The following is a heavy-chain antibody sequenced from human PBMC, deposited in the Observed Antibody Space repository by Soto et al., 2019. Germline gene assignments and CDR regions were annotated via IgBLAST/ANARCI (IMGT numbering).Heavy chain of an antibody. V-gene: IGHV4-34*01. CDR2: THHSGST. Sequence: PSETLSLTCAVYGGSLSGNYWGWIRQPPGKGLEWIGETHHSGSTAYNPSLKSRVTISVDTSRNQFSLKLNSVTAADTAVDYCARTTAAIHLNYWSQGTLVTVSS. CDR1: GGSLSGNY. J-gene: IGHJ4*02. D-gene: IGHD2-21*02. CDR3: ARTTAAIHLNY.